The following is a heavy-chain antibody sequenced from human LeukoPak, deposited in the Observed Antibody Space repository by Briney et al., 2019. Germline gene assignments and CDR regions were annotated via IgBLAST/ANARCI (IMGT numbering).Heavy chain of an antibody. J-gene: IGHJ4*02. CDR2: IIPIFGTA. V-gene: IGHV1-69*06. Sequence: SVKVSCKASGGTFSSYAISWVRQAPGQGLEWMGGIIPIFGTANYAQKFQGRVTITADKSTSTAYMELSSLRSEDTAVYYCARVSGYYDSSGYYYVPYYFDYWGQGTLVTVSS. D-gene: IGHD3-22*01. CDR1: GGTFSSYA. CDR3: ARVSGYYDSSGYYYVPYYFDY.